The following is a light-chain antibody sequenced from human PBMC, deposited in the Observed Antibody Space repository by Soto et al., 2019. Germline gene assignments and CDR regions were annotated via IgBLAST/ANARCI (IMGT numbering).Light chain of an antibody. V-gene: IGLV1-47*01. Sequence: QSVLTQTPSVSGTPGQRVNISCSGSSSNIGSNYVYWYHQFPGTAPKLLIYRDNERPSGVPDRFSGSKSGTSASLAISGLRSGDEADYHCATWDDSLGGLVFGGGTKLTVL. CDR3: ATWDDSLGGLV. CDR2: RDN. CDR1: SSNIGSNY. J-gene: IGLJ2*01.